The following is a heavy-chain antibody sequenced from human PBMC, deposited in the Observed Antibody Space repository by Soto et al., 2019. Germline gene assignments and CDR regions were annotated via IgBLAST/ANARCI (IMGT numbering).Heavy chain of an antibody. CDR3: ARRSGYHDY. CDR2: IDPSDSYT. V-gene: IGHV5-10-1*01. D-gene: IGHD3-10*01. J-gene: IGHJ4*02. CDR1: GYSFTNYW. Sequence: GESLKISCKGSGYSFTNYWISWVRQMPGKGLEWMGRIDPSDSYTNYSPSFRGHVTISTDKSISTAYLQWSSLEASDTAMYYCARRSGYHDYRGQGTLVTVSS.